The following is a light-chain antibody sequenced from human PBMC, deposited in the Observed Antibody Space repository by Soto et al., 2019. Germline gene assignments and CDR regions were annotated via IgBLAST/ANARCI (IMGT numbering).Light chain of an antibody. CDR1: SSNIGNNY. J-gene: IGLJ2*01. V-gene: IGLV1-51*01. CDR2: DNY. Sequence: QSELTQPPSVSATPGQKVTISCSGTSSNIGNNYVSWYQQFPGAAPKLLIYDNYKRPSGIPDRFSGSKSGTSATLVITGLQTGDEADYYCCSYAGSSVFGGGTKVTVL. CDR3: CSYAGSSV.